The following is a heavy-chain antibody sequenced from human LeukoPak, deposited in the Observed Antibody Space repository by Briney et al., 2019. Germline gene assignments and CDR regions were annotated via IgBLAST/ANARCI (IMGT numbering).Heavy chain of an antibody. CDR2: ITASRATT. CDR1: GFTFSDHA. V-gene: IGHV3-23*01. D-gene: IGHD5-12*01. J-gene: IGHJ4*02. Sequence: GGSLRLSCAASGFTFSDHAMTWVRQAPGKGLEWVSSITASRATTYYANSVMGRFTISRDNSKNTLYLQMNSLRAEDTAVYYCARDTDIVDFSDWGQGTLVTVSS. CDR3: ARDTDIVDFSD.